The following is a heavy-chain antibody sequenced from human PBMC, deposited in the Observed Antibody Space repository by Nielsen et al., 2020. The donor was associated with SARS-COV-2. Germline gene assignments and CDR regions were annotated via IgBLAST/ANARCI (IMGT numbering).Heavy chain of an antibody. J-gene: IGHJ6*02. D-gene: IGHD4-11*01. CDR1: GFSLSNARMG. V-gene: IGHV2-26*01. Sequence: SGPTLLQPTATLTLTCTVSGFSLSNARMGVSWIRQPPGKALEWLAHIFSNDEKSYSTSLKSRLTISKDTSKSQVVLTMTNMDPVDTATYYCARTKKGFFYSNYYYYGMDVWGQGTTVTVSS. CDR3: ARTKKGFFYSNYYYYGMDV. CDR2: IFSNDEK.